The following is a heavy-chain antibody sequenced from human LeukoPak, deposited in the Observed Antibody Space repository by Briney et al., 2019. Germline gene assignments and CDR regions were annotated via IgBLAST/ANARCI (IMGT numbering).Heavy chain of an antibody. J-gene: IGHJ5*02. CDR1: GLTSSTYATSYA. D-gene: IGHD6-19*01. CDR2: ISGSVCST. CDR3: AKGATSGWLLYWFDP. V-gene: IGHV3-23*01. Sequence: GGSLRLSCAVSGLTSSTYATSYAMTWVRQAPGKGLEWVSGISGSVCSTYYTESVKGRFTISRDNFKNTLYLQMNSLRDDDTAIYYCAKGATSGWLLYWFDPWGQGTLVTVSS.